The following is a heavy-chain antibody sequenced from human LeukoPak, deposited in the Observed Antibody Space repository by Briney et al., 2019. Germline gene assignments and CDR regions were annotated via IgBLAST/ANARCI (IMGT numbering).Heavy chain of an antibody. J-gene: IGHJ4*02. D-gene: IGHD5-18*01. CDR3: AGRGVDTAMADFDY. Sequence: GGSLRLSCAASGFTVSSNYMSWVRQAPGKGLEWVSVIYSGGSTYYADSVKGRFTISRDNSKNTLYLQMNSLRAEDTAVYYCAGRGVDTAMADFDYWGQGTLVTVSS. V-gene: IGHV3-53*01. CDR2: IYSGGST. CDR1: GFTVSSNY.